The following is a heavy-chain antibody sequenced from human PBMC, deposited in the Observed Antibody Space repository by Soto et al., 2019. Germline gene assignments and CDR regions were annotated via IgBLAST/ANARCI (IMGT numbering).Heavy chain of an antibody. D-gene: IGHD1-1*01. J-gene: IGHJ6*02. Sequence: EVQLVESGGGLVQPGRSLRLSCAASGFTFDDHAMHWVRQVPGKGLEWLSAISWNSANIGYADSVKGRFTISRDNAKSSRYLQMNSLRPEDTALYYCARDFLGGEQPFYNNMDVWGQGTTVTVSS. V-gene: IGHV3-9*01. CDR1: GFTFDDHA. CDR3: ARDFLGGEQPFYNNMDV. CDR2: ISWNSANI.